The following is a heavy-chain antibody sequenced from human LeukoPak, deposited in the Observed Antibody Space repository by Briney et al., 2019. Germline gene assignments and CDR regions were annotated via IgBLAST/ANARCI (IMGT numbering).Heavy chain of an antibody. V-gene: IGHV4-59*01. J-gene: IGHJ4*02. CDR2: FYYSGST. D-gene: IGHD5-18*01. CDR1: GGSINSYY. Sequence: PSETLSLTCTVSGGSINSYYWSWIRQPPGKGLEWIGFFYYSGSTNYNPSLKSRVTISVDTSKNHFSLKLSSVTAADTAVYYCARGPGGYSYGYYFDYWGQGTLVTVSS. CDR3: ARGPGGYSYGYYFDY.